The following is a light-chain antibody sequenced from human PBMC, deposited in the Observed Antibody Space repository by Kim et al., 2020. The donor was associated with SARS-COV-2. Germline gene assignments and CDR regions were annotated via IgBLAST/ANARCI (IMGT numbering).Light chain of an antibody. CDR2: KDS. CDR1: ALPKQY. V-gene: IGLV3-25*03. CDR3: QSADSSGTYVV. J-gene: IGLJ2*01. Sequence: PGQTARITCSGDALPKQYAYWYQQKPGQAPVLVIYKDSERPSGIPERFSGSSSGTTVTLTISGVQAEDEVDYYCQSADSSGTYVVFGGGTQLTVL.